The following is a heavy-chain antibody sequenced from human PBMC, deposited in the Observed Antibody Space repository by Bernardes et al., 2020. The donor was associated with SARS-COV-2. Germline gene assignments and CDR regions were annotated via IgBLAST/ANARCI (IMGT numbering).Heavy chain of an antibody. CDR3: ARETDLDY. V-gene: IGHV3-53*05. CDR2: IHTGRNT. Sequence: GGSLRLCCAASGFNVYNHDMSWVRQAPGKGLEWVSVIHTGRNTYYADSVEGRFTISRDNSKNTLYLQMNSLRTDDTAMYYCARETDLDYWGQGTLVTVSS. J-gene: IGHJ4*02. CDR1: GFNVYNHD.